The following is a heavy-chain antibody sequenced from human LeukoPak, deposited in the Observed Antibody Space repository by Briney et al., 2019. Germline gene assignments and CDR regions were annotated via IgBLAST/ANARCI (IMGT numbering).Heavy chain of an antibody. CDR3: AGQNYYDSSGYYPDY. J-gene: IGHJ4*02. CDR2: ISSSGSTI. Sequence: NPGGSLRLSCAASGFTFSDYYMNWIRQAPGKGLEWLSYISSSGSTIYYADSVRGRFTISRDNAKNSLYLQMNSLRAEDMAVYFCAGQNYYDSSGYYPDYWGQGTLVTASS. CDR1: GFTFSDYY. D-gene: IGHD3-22*01. V-gene: IGHV3-11*01.